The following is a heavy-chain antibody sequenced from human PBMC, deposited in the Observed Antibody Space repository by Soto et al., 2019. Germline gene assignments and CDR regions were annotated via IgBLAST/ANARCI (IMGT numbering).Heavy chain of an antibody. CDR2: IHYSGST. Sequence: QVQLRETGPGLVKPSQTLSLTCSVSGGSISGGDYYWSWIRQPPGKGLEWIGYIHYSGSTYYNPSLRSRLTVSLDTSKTLFSLKMSSVTSADTAVYFCARANGGTWAFDYWVQGSLVTVSS. D-gene: IGHD2-15*01. V-gene: IGHV4-30-4*01. CDR1: GGSISGGDYY. CDR3: ARANGGTWAFDY. J-gene: IGHJ4*02.